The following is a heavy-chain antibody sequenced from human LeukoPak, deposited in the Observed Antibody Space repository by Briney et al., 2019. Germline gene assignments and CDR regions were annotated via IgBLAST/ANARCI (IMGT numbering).Heavy chain of an antibody. J-gene: IGHJ6*02. V-gene: IGHV3-30-3*01. Sequence: GGSLRLSCAASGFTFSNYAMHWVRQAPGKGLEWVTVISFDASNKYYLDSVKGRFTISRDNSRNTLYLQMNSLRAEDTSVYYCARDRWGKGRDYYYDMDAWGPGTTVTVSS. D-gene: IGHD7-27*01. CDR3: ARDRWGKGRDYYYDMDA. CDR1: GFTFSNYA. CDR2: ISFDASNK.